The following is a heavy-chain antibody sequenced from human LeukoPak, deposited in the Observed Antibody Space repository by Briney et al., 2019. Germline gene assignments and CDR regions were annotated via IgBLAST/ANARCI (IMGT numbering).Heavy chain of an antibody. CDR3: ARTVRRIGMRV. CDR2: VYYIGQT. CDR1: GDSVNGGNFY. J-gene: IGHJ6*02. D-gene: IGHD2-15*01. V-gene: IGHV4-61*01. Sequence: PSETLSLTCTVSGDSVNGGNFYWSWIRQPPGKGLEWIGNVYYIGQTNYNPSLMSRITMSLDTSKNQFSLKLSSVTAADTAVYYCARTVRRIGMRVWGQGITVIVSS.